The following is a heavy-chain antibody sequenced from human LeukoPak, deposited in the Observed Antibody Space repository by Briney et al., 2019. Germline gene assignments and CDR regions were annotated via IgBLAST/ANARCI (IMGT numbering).Heavy chain of an antibody. D-gene: IGHD3-3*01. CDR2: FDPEDGET. Sequence: GASVKVSCKVSGYTLTELSMHWVRQAPGKGLEWMGGFDPEDGETIYAQKFQGRVTMTEDTSTDTAYMELSSLRSEDTAVYYCATWNDFWSGYLDYWGQGTLATVSS. V-gene: IGHV1-24*01. CDR3: ATWNDFWSGYLDY. CDR1: GYTLTELS. J-gene: IGHJ4*02.